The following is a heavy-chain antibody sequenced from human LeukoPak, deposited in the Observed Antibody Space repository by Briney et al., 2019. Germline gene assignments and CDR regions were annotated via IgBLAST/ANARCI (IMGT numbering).Heavy chain of an antibody. CDR1: GGSFSGYY. V-gene: IGHV4-34*01. CDR3: ASTERCSSTCPLEY. Sequence: PSETLSLTCSVYGGSFSGYYWSWIRQSPGKGLVWIGEINHSGSVHYYPSLKSRVTISLDTSEQLFSLKLRSVTAADTAVYYCASTERCSSTCPLEYWGQGTLVTVSS. J-gene: IGHJ4*02. CDR2: INHSGSV. D-gene: IGHD2-2*01.